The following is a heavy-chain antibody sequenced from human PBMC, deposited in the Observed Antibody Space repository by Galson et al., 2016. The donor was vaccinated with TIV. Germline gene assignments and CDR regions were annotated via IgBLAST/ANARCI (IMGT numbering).Heavy chain of an antibody. Sequence: SCKASGVTFSLHAISWVRQAPGQGLEWMGGIIPMFGTANYAQKFQGRATITADESTNTAYMELSSLRSEDAAVYYCARPREGVQHQHYYSMDVWGQGTTITVSS. D-gene: IGHD2-2*01. J-gene: IGHJ6*02. CDR2: IIPMFGTA. CDR3: ARPREGVQHQHYYSMDV. V-gene: IGHV1-69*01. CDR1: GVTFSLHA.